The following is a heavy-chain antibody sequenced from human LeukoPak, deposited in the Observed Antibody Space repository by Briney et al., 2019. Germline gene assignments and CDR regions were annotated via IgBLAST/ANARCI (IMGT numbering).Heavy chain of an antibody. CDR1: GDSISNYY. D-gene: IGHD2-21*01. V-gene: IGHV4-4*07. CDR3: ARKAPFCGGDCYLEAFDI. Sequence: SETLSLTCTVSGDSISNYYWSWIRQPAGKGLEWIGRIYTSGSTNYNPSLKSRVTISVDTSKNQFSLKLSSVTAADTAVYYCARKAPFCGGDCYLEAFDIWGQGTMVTVSS. J-gene: IGHJ3*02. CDR2: IYTSGST.